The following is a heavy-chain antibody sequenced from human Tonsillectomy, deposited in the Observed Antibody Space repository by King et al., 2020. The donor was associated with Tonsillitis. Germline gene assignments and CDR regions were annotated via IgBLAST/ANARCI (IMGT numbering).Heavy chain of an antibody. CDR2: IYPGDSDI. V-gene: IGHV5-51*03. D-gene: IGHD3-16*01. Sequence: QLVQSGAEVKKPGESLKISCKGSGYSFTNYWIGWVRQMPGKGLEWMGIIYPGDSDIRYSPSFQGQVTISADKSISTAYLQWSSLKAADTAMYYCATLSPSTLGAFDIWGQGTMVTVSS. CDR3: ATLSPSTLGAFDI. CDR1: GYSFTNYW. J-gene: IGHJ3*02.